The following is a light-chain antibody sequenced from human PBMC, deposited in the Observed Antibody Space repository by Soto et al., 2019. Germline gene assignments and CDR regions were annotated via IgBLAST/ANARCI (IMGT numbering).Light chain of an antibody. Sequence: EIVMTQSPATPSVSPGERATLSCRASQRVSTYLAWYQQKPGQAPTLVMYGASIRATGIPARFSGSGSGTDFTLTISSLQSEDFAVYYCQQYNNWPLTFGGGTKVDIK. CDR2: GAS. CDR3: QQYNNWPLT. V-gene: IGKV3-15*01. CDR1: QRVSTY. J-gene: IGKJ4*01.